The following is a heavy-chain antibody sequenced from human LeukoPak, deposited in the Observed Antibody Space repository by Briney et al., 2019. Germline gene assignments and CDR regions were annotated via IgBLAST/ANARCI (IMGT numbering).Heavy chain of an antibody. J-gene: IGHJ4*02. CDR3: ATAVPYSSSMGFDY. CDR1: GYTLTELS. CDR2: FDPEDGET. D-gene: IGHD6-6*01. Sequence: ASVKVSCKVSGYTLTELSMHWVRQAPGKGLEWMGGFDPEDGETIYAQKFQGRVTMTEDTSTDTAYMELSSLRSEDTAVYYCATAVPYSSSMGFDYWGQGTLVTVSS. V-gene: IGHV1-24*01.